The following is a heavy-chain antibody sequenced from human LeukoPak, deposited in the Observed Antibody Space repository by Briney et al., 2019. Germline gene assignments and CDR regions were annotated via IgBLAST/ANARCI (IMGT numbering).Heavy chain of an antibody. V-gene: IGHV4-34*01. CDR2: MYYSSGNT. Sequence: SETLSLTCDVYGGSFIGYYWSWIRQPPGKGLEWIGSMYYSSGNTYYNPSLKSRVTISVDTSKNQFSLKLSSVTAADTAVYYCARGGYYYYYYMDVWGKGTTVTVSS. J-gene: IGHJ6*03. CDR3: ARGGYYYYYYMDV. CDR1: GGSFIGYY.